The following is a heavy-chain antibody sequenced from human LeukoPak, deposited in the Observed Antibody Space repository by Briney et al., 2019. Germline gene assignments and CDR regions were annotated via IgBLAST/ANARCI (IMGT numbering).Heavy chain of an antibody. CDR3: VRGDSSGYYTTSYNYFDY. V-gene: IGHV4-38-2*02. Sequence: SETLSLTCTVSGYSISSGYYWGWIRQPPGKGLEWIGSIYHSGSTYYNPSLKSRVTISVDTSKNQFSLKLSSVTAADTAVYYCVRGDSSGYYTTSYNYFDYWGQGTLVTVSS. J-gene: IGHJ4*02. CDR1: GYSISSGYY. CDR2: IYHSGST. D-gene: IGHD3-22*01.